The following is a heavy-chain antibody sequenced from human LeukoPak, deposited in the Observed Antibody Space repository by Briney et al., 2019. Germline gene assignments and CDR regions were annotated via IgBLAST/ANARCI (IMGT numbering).Heavy chain of an antibody. V-gene: IGHV3-73*01. CDR1: GFTLSGSA. D-gene: IGHD3-3*02. CDR3: TTHHFGSGYYLKY. CDR2: IRSKANSYAT. Sequence: GGPLRLSCAASGFTLSGSAMHWVRQASGKGLEWVGRIRSKANSYATAYTASVKGRFTISRDDSKSTAYLQMNSLKTEDTAVYYCTTHHFGSGYYLKYWGQGTLVTVSS. J-gene: IGHJ4*02.